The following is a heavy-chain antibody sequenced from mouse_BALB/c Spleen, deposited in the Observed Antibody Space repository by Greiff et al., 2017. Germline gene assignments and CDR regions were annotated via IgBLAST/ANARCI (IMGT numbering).Heavy chain of an antibody. V-gene: IGHV1-26*01. Sequence: EVQGVESGPDLVKPGASVKISCKASGYSFTGYYMHWVKQSHGKSLEWIGRVNPNNGGTSYNQKFKGKAILTVDKSSSTAYMELRSLTSEDSAVYYCARNYGYDEAWFAYWGQGTLVTVSA. CDR1: GYSFTGYY. CDR3: ARNYGYDEAWFAY. J-gene: IGHJ3*01. CDR2: VNPNNGGT. D-gene: IGHD2-2*01.